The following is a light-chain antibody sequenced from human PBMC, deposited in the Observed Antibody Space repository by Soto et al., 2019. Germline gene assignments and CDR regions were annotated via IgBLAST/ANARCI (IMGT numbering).Light chain of an antibody. CDR1: QSVSSSY. CDR2: GAS. CDR3: QPYGSSPPVT. V-gene: IGKV3-20*01. Sequence: EIVVTQSPGTLSLSPGERATLSCRASQSVSSSYLAWYQQKPGQAPRLLIYGASSRATGIPDRFSSSGSGTDYTLTISRLEPEDFEGYYCQPYGSSPPVTFGQGTRLEIK. J-gene: IGKJ5*01.